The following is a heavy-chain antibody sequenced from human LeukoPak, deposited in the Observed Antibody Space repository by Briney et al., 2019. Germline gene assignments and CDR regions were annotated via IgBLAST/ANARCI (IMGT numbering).Heavy chain of an antibody. CDR1: GFTLSTYG. Sequence: GGSLRLSCVASGFTLSTYGMHWVRQAPGKGLEWVAFIRYDGSDKFYGDSVKGRFTTSRDNSKNSLYLQMSRLRVEDTAVYYCAKDLDCSGGTCHKAFDCWGQGTLVTVSS. V-gene: IGHV3-30*02. CDR2: IRYDGSDK. D-gene: IGHD2-15*01. J-gene: IGHJ4*02. CDR3: AKDLDCSGGTCHKAFDC.